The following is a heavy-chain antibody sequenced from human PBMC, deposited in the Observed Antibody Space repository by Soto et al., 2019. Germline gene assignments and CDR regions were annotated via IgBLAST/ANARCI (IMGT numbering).Heavy chain of an antibody. CDR3: ARARRNYYDSSGYGDAFDI. D-gene: IGHD3-22*01. CDR2: IYYSGRT. V-gene: IGHV4-31*03. J-gene: IGHJ3*02. Sequence: QVQLQESGPGLVKPSQTLSLTCTVSGGSISSGGYYWSWIRQHPGKGLEWIGYIYYSGRTYYNPSLKSRVTISVDTSKNQFSLKLSSVTAADTAVYYCARARRNYYDSSGYGDAFDIWGQRTMVTVSS. CDR1: GGSISSGGYY.